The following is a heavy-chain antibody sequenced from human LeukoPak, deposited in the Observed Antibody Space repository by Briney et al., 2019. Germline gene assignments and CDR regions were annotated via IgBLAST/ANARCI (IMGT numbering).Heavy chain of an antibody. CDR2: ISGSGSKT. Sequence: GGSLRLSCAASGFTFSTCAINWVRQAPGKGLEWVSAISGSGSKTFYADSAKGRFTISRDNPKNTLYLQMDSLRPEDTAVYYCVKEPRGYSFSFDIWGQGTMVTVSS. CDR1: GFTFSTCA. J-gene: IGHJ3*02. V-gene: IGHV3-23*01. D-gene: IGHD5-18*01. CDR3: VKEPRGYSFSFDI.